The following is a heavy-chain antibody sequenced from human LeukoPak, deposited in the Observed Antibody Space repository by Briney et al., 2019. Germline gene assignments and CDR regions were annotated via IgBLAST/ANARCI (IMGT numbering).Heavy chain of an antibody. V-gene: IGHV3-7*01. CDR1: GFIFSSYW. J-gene: IGHJ6*03. D-gene: IGHD3-10*01. CDR3: ARGGGSGSYYHYYYYFMDG. Sequence: GGSLRLSCAASGFIFSSYWMSWVRQAPGKGLEWVPNIKQDRSEIFYVDSVKGRFTISRDNDKNSLYLQMNSLSAEDTAVYYCARGGGSGSYYHYYYYFMDGWGKGTTVTISS. CDR2: IKQDRSEI.